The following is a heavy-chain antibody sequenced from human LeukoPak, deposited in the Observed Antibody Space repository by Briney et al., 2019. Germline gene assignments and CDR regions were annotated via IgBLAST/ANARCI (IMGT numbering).Heavy chain of an antibody. J-gene: IGHJ5*02. D-gene: IGHD6-13*01. CDR3: ARVPSIAAGGPLDP. CDR2: IITIFGTA. V-gene: IGHV1-69*05. CDR1: GGSFSIYA. Sequence: SVTVSCKASGGSFSIYAISRVRQAPGQGLEWMGGIITIFGTANYAHKFQVRVTITTDESTSTAYMELSSLRSEDTAVYYCARVPSIAAGGPLDPWGQGTLVTVSS.